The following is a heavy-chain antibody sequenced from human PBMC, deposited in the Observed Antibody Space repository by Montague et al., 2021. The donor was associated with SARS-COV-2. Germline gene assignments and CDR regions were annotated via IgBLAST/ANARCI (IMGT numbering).Heavy chain of an antibody. D-gene: IGHD2-15*01. Sequence: SLRLSCAASGFTFDDYGMHWVRQAPGKGLEWVSGISWNSGTIDYADSEKGRFTISRDNAKNSLYLQMNRLRAEDTALYYCAKDLGVGTAHVSSVFDFWGQGTMVTVSS. CDR1: GFTFDDYG. V-gene: IGHV3-9*01. CDR2: ISWNSGTI. CDR3: AKDLGVGTAHVSSVFDF. J-gene: IGHJ3*01.